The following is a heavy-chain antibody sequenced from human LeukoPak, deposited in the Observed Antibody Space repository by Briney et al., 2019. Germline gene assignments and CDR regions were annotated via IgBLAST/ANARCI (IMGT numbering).Heavy chain of an antibody. CDR1: GGSISSSSYY. CDR3: ARTTRWYYYMDV. CDR2: IYYSGST. D-gene: IGHD1-14*01. J-gene: IGHJ6*03. V-gene: IGHV4-39*07. Sequence: SETLSLTCTVSGGSISSSSYYWGWIRQPPGKGLEWIGSIYYSGSTYYNPSLKSRVTISVDTSKNQFSLELSSVTAADTAVYYCARTTRWYYYMDVWGKGTTVTVSS.